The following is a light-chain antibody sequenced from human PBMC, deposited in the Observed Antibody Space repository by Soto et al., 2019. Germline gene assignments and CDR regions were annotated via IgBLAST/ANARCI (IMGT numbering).Light chain of an antibody. V-gene: IGKV3-20*01. Sequence: LVLTQSPGTLSLSPGERATLSCRANQSVSSSYLAWYQQKPGQAPRLLIYGASSRATGIPDRFSGSGSGTAFSLPISRLEPEDFAVYYCQQYGSSGYTFGQGTKLEIK. CDR2: GAS. CDR3: QQYGSSGYT. CDR1: QSVSSSY. J-gene: IGKJ2*01.